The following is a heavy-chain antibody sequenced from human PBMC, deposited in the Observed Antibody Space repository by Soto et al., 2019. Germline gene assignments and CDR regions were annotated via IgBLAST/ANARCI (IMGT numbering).Heavy chain of an antibody. CDR3: ATGTRVSGSYYYYGMDV. J-gene: IGHJ6*02. CDR2: IIPIFGTA. D-gene: IGHD1-26*01. CDR1: GGTFSSYA. Sequence: SVKVSCKASGGTFSSYAISWVRQAPGQGLEWMGGIIPIFGTANYAQKFQGRVTITADESTSTAYMELSSLRSEDTAVYYCATGTRVSGSYYYYGMDVWGQGTTFTVSS. V-gene: IGHV1-69*13.